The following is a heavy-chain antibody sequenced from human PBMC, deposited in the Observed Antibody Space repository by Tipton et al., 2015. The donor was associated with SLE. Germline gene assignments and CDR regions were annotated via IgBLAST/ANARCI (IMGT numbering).Heavy chain of an antibody. D-gene: IGHD6-19*01. V-gene: IGHV3-30*04. CDR2: ISYDGRNK. CDR1: GFTFSSYA. Sequence: SLRLSCAASGFTFSSYAIHWVRPAPGKGLEWVAVISYDGRNKYCADSVKGRFTISRDNSKNTLYLQMNSLRAEDTAVYYCARDVTGSGWYGFDYWGQGSLVTVSS. CDR3: ARDVTGSGWYGFDY. J-gene: IGHJ4*02.